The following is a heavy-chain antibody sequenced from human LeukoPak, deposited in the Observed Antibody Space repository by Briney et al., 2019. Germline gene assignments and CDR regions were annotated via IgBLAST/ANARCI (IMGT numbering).Heavy chain of an antibody. CDR1: GGSISSHY. Sequence: PSETLSLTCTVSGGSISSHYWSWIRQPPGKGLEWIGYIYYSGSTNYNPSLKSRVTISVDTSKNQFSLKLSSVTAADTAVYYCAREGSSSSSSYYYYMDVWGKGTTVTVSS. CDR2: IYYSGST. CDR3: AREGSSSSSSYYYYMDV. J-gene: IGHJ6*03. D-gene: IGHD6-6*01. V-gene: IGHV4-59*11.